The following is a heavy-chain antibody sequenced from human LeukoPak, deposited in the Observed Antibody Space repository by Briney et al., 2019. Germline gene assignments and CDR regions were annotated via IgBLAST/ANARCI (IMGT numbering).Heavy chain of an antibody. CDR1: GFTFDDYA. Sequence: GGSLRLSCAASGFTFDDYAMHWVRHAPGKGLEWVSGISWNSGSIGCADSVKGRFTISRDNAKNSLYLQMNSLRAEDMALYYCAKDIRPSVPGYCSGGSCYSGYFQHWGQGTLVTVSS. J-gene: IGHJ1*01. CDR2: ISWNSGSI. V-gene: IGHV3-9*03. CDR3: AKDIRPSVPGYCSGGSCYSGYFQH. D-gene: IGHD2-15*01.